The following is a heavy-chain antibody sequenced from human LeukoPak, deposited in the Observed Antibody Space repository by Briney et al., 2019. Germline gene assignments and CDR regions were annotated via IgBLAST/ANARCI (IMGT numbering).Heavy chain of an antibody. Sequence: SETLSLTCTVSGDSISSYYWSWIRQPPGKGLEWIGYIYHSGTTNYNPSLKSRVTISVDTSKNQFSLKLSSVTAADTAVYYCAREGWSSTSYRMDVWGQGTTVTVSS. CDR2: IYHSGTT. J-gene: IGHJ6*02. V-gene: IGHV4-59*01. CDR3: AREGWSSTSYRMDV. CDR1: GDSISSYY. D-gene: IGHD2-2*01.